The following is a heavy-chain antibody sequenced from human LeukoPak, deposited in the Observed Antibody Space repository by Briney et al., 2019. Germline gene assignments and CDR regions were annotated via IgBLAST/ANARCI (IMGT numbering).Heavy chain of an antibody. CDR1: GYTFTSYY. Sequence: ASVTVSCKASGYTFTSYYMHWVRQPPGQGLEWMGIINPSGGSTSYAQKFQGRVIITRETSTSTVYMELSSLRAEDAAVYYCAREASVAARAFYYWGQGTLVTVSS. CDR2: INPSGGST. D-gene: IGHD6-6*01. CDR3: AREASVAARAFYY. J-gene: IGHJ4*02. V-gene: IGHV1-46*01.